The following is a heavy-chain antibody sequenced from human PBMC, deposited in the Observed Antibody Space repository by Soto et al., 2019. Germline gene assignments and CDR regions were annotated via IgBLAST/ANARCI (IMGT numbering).Heavy chain of an antibody. CDR1: GFTFSSYS. V-gene: IGHV3-21*01. J-gene: IGHJ4*02. Sequence: EVQLVESGGGLVKPGGSLRLSCAASGFTFSSYSMKWVRQAPGQGLEWVSSISSSSSYIYYADSVKGRFTISRDNAKNSLYLQMNSLRAEDTAVYYCARVEAGTQWGVSYWGQGNLVTVSS. D-gene: IGHD2-15*01. CDR2: ISSSSSYI. CDR3: ARVEAGTQWGVSY.